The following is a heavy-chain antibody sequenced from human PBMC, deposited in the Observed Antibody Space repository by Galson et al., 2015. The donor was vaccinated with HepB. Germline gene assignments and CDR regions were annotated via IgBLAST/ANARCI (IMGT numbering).Heavy chain of an antibody. CDR2: ISGSGGST. CDR1: GFTFSSYA. V-gene: IGHV3-23*01. D-gene: IGHD2-2*01. Sequence: SLRLSCAASGFTFSSYAMSWVRQAPGKGLEWVSAISGSGGSTYYADSVKGRFTISRDNSKNTLYLQMNSLRAEDTAVYYCAKNSGLKDIVVVPAAIGNWGQGTLVTVSS. J-gene: IGHJ4*02. CDR3: AKNSGLKDIVVVPAAIGN.